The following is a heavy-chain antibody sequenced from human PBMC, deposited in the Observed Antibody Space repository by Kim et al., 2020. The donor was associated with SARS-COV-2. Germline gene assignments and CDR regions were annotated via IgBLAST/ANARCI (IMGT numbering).Heavy chain of an antibody. Sequence: SETLSLTCTVSGGSISSSSYYWGWIRQPPGKGLEWIGSIYYSGSTYYNPSLKSRVTISVDTSKNQFSLKLSSVTAADTAVYYCARDRIVATPGGRYNWFDPWGQGTLVTVSS. J-gene: IGHJ5*02. V-gene: IGHV4-39*07. CDR3: ARDRIVATPGGRYNWFDP. CDR1: GGSISSSSYY. CDR2: IYYSGST. D-gene: IGHD5-12*01.